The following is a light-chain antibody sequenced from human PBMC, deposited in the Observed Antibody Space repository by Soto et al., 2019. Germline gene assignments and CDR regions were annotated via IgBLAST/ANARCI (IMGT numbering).Light chain of an antibody. V-gene: IGKV3-15*01. J-gene: IGKJ1*01. Sequence: EIVMTQSPATLSVSPGDRATLSCRASQSVGSNLAWYQLKPGQAPRLLIYGASTRATGIPARFSGSGSGTDFTLTISSLQSEDFAIYFCQQYNNWPPDRTFGQGTKVEIK. CDR1: QSVGSN. CDR3: QQYNNWPPDRT. CDR2: GAS.